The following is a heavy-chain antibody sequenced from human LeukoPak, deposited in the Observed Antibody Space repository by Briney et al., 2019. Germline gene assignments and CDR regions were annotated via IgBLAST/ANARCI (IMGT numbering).Heavy chain of an antibody. CDR2: MNPNSGDT. V-gene: IGHV1-8*03. CDR1: GYTFTSYD. Sequence: ASVKVSCKASGYTFTSYDINWVRQATGQGLEWMGRMNPNSGDTGFAQKFQGRVTITRDTSISTAYMELSSLRSEDTAVYYCARGRLNVDLDYGGQGTLVTVSS. J-gene: IGHJ4*02. CDR3: ARGRLNVDLDY. D-gene: IGHD6-25*01.